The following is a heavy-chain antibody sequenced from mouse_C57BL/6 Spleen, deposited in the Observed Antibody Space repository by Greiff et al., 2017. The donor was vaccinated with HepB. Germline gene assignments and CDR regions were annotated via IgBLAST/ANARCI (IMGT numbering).Heavy chain of an antibody. CDR2: IDPEDGDT. J-gene: IGHJ4*01. CDR1: GFNIKDYY. D-gene: IGHD1-1*01. Sequence: EVQLQQSGAELVRPGASVKLSCTASGFNIKDYYMHWVKQRPEQGLEWIGRIDPEDGDTEYAPEFQGKATMTADTSSNTAYLQLSSLTSEDTAVYYCTTWNYGSRREYAMDYWGQGTSVTVSS. CDR3: TTWNYGSRREYAMDY. V-gene: IGHV14-1*01.